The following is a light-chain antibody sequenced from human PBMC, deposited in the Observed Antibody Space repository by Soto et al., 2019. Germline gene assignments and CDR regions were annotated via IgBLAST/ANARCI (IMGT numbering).Light chain of an antibody. J-gene: IGKJ4*01. CDR1: QSVSSN. CDR3: QQYSNWPLLS. CDR2: GAF. V-gene: IGKV3-15*01. Sequence: IVMPPSPVTLSVTPGERVPLSCRASQSVSSNLAWYQQKPGQAPSLLIYGAFTRATGIPARFSGTGSGTEFTLTISSLQSEDFVVYYCQQYSNWPLLSFGGGTKVDIK.